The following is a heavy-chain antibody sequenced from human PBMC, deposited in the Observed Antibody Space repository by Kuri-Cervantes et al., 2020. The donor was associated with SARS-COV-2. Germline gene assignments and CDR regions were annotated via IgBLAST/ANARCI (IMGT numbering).Heavy chain of an antibody. V-gene: IGHV3-33*01. D-gene: IGHD6-6*01. Sequence: GGSLRLSCAASGFTFSSYGMHWVRQAPGKGLEWVAVIWYDGSNKYYADSVKGRFTISRDNSKNTLYLQMNSLRAEDTAVYYCARGGGRSIAVSLGDWGQGTLVTVSS. CDR1: GFTFSSYG. CDR3: ARGGGRSIAVSLGD. J-gene: IGHJ4*02. CDR2: IWYDGSNK.